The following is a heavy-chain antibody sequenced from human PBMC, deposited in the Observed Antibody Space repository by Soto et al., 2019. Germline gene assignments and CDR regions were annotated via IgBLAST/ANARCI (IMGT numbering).Heavy chain of an antibody. Sequence: EVQLLESGGGLVQPGGSLRLSCAASGFAFSSYAMSWVRQAPGKGLEWVSAISATGHTTYYADSVRGRFTISRDNSKNTLYLQMNSLRAEDTAVYYCVPRQLWLYFDYWGQGTLVTVSS. J-gene: IGHJ4*02. V-gene: IGHV3-23*01. CDR2: ISATGHTT. D-gene: IGHD5-18*01. CDR1: GFAFSSYA. CDR3: VPRQLWLYFDY.